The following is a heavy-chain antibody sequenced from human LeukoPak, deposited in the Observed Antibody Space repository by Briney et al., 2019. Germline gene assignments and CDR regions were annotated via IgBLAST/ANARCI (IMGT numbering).Heavy chain of an antibody. J-gene: IGHJ4*02. Sequence: ETLSLTCAVSGGSISSSNWWSWIRQPPGKGLEWVANIKQDGSEKYYVDSMKGRFTISRDNAKNSLYLQMNSLRAEDTAVYYCARDKDVGATLFAYWGQGTLVTVSS. CDR2: IKQDGSEK. V-gene: IGHV3-7*01. CDR3: ARDKDVGATLFAY. CDR1: GGSISSSNW. D-gene: IGHD1-26*01.